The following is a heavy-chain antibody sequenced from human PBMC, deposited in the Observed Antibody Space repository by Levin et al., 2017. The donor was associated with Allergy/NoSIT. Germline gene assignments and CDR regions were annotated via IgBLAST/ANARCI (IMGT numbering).Heavy chain of an antibody. CDR2: IIPIFGTA. CDR3: ARDLRGWSGYYYGMDV. J-gene: IGHJ6*02. Sequence: GASVKVSCKASGGTFSSYAISWVRQAPGQGLEWMGGIIPIFGTANYAQKFQGRVTITADESTSTAYMELSSLRSEDTAVYYCARDLRGWSGYYYGMDVWGQGTTVTVSS. V-gene: IGHV1-69*13. D-gene: IGHD3-3*01. CDR1: GGTFSSYA.